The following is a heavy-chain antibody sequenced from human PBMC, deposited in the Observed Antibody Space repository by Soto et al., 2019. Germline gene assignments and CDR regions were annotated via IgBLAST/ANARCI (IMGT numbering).Heavy chain of an antibody. V-gene: IGHV3-72*01. CDR3: ARNISRSENCGLLIY. CDR1: GFTINDHF. D-gene: IGHD3-3*01. Sequence: EVQLVELGGGLVQPGGSLRLSCVVSGFTINDHFMDWFRQAPGKGLEWVGRMRNRFEGNTAEFAESVKGRFTISRDDSKISMYKQMNSLNIDDTAVYYWARNISRSENCGLLIYWGQGTLVTVSS. CDR2: MRNRFEGNTA. J-gene: IGHJ4*02.